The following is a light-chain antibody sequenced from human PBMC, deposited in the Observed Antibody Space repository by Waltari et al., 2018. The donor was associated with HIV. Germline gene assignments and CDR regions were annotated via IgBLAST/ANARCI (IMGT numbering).Light chain of an antibody. CDR1: SRDVGGYNY. CDR3: SSHAGSKVV. Sequence: QSALPQPPSASGSPGQSVTPPCTGTSRDVGGYNYVPWHQQHPGKAPNLMIYDVIKRPSGVPDRFSGSKSGNTASLTVSGLQPEDEADYYCSSHAGSKVVFGGGTRLTVL. J-gene: IGLJ2*01. V-gene: IGLV2-8*01. CDR2: DVI.